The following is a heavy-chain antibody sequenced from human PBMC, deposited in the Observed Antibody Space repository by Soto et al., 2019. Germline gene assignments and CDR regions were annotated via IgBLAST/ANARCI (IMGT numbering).Heavy chain of an antibody. D-gene: IGHD6-6*01. CDR2: IYRGFST. V-gene: IGHV3-53*05. Sequence: GGSLRLSCADSGFNITNNYLSWVRQAPGKGLEWVADIYRGFSTFYADSVKGRFTVSGDDSKNTVSLQMNSLRAEDTAVYYCARGRSASSREDSFDIWGQGTMVTVSS. CDR3: ARGRSASSREDSFDI. J-gene: IGHJ3*02. CDR1: GFNITNNY.